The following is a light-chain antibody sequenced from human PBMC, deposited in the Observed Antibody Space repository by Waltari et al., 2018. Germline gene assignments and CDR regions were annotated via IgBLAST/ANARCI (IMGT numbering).Light chain of an antibody. CDR2: EVS. CDR1: SSDVGNNNH. J-gene: IGLJ2*01. V-gene: IGLV2-23*02. Sequence: QPALTQPASVSGSPGQSITISCTGTSSDVGNNNHFCWDQKHPDKVPKLIIYEVSKRPSGVSDRFSGSKSGNTASLTISGLQAEDEADYYCLSYAATVSFGFGGGTKLTVL. CDR3: LSYAATVSFG.